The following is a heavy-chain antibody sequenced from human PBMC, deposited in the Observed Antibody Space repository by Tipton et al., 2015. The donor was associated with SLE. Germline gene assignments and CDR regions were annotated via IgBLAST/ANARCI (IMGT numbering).Heavy chain of an antibody. CDR1: GGSFSGYY. J-gene: IGHJ3*02. Sequence: TLSLTCAVYGGSFSGYYWSWIRQPPGKGLEWIGEINHSGSTNYNPSLKRRVTISVDTSKNQFSLKLSSVTAADTAVYYCASIRITMIVVVTSDAFDIWGQGTMVTVSS. D-gene: IGHD3-22*01. CDR2: INHSGST. V-gene: IGHV4-34*01. CDR3: ASIRITMIVVVTSDAFDI.